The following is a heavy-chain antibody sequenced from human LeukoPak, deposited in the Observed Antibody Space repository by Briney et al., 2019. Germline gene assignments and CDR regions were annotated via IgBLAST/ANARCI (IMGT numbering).Heavy chain of an antibody. V-gene: IGHV4-59*01. CDR1: GGSISGYY. CDR3: ARTSSSFYNSFDY. Sequence: SETLSLTCTVSGGSISGYYWTWIRQPPGKGLEWIGYIYYRGGTNYNPSLKSRVTISVDTSENQFSLKLSSVTAADTAVYYCARTSSSFYNSFDYWGQGTLVTVSS. CDR2: IYYRGGT. D-gene: IGHD6-13*01. J-gene: IGHJ4*02.